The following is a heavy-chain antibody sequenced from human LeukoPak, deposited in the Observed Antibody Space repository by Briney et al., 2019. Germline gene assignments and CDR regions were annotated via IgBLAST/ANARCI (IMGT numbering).Heavy chain of an antibody. CDR2: IKWNGGST. D-gene: IGHD4-17*01. CDR3: ARRSPYGDYLRSAFDI. Sequence: RPGGSLRLSCVASGFTFDDYGMSWVRQAPGKGLEWVSGIKWNGGSTGYADSVKGRFTISRDNAKNSLYLQMNSLRAEDTALYHCARRSPYGDYLRSAFDIWGQGTMVTVSS. V-gene: IGHV3-20*01. CDR1: GFTFDDYG. J-gene: IGHJ3*02.